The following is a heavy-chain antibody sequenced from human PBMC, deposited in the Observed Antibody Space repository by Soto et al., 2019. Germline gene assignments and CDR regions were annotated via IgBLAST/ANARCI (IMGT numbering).Heavy chain of an antibody. J-gene: IGHJ6*02. Sequence: SETVSLKCSVSGADINSGDFTCTWIRQHGGKGLDRLVYFSPSRSSDYNPSLKIRLSISGDTSKNHFSLTLTSVTAADAAVYYCATIGVSGYLAVWGQGTTVTVSS. CDR3: ATIGVSGYLAV. D-gene: IGHD3-16*02. V-gene: IGHV4-31*03. CDR1: GADINSGDFT. CDR2: FSPSRSS.